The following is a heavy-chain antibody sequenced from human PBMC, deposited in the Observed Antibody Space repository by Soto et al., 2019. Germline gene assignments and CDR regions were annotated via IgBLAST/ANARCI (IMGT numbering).Heavy chain of an antibody. CDR2: IYYSGST. CDR3: ARERYSSSLGAYYFGY. D-gene: IGHD6-13*01. J-gene: IGHJ4*02. CDR1: GCSISSGGYY. Sequence: SETLSLTCTVSGCSISSGGYYWSWIRQHTGKGLEWIGYIYYSGSTYYNPSLKSRVTISVDTSKNQFSLKLSSVTAADTAVYYCARERYSSSLGAYYFGYWGQGTPATVPS. V-gene: IGHV4-31*03.